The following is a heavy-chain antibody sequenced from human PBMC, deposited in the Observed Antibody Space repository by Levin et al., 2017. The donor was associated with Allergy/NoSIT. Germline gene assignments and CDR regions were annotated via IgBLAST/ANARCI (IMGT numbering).Heavy chain of an antibody. CDR2: IEHNVNS. D-gene: IGHD2-15*01. CDR3: ARGPCTGDNCYFPPYFDY. Sequence: SQTLSLTCTVSGASVTNGHFYWSWLRQHPGQGLEWIGYIEHNVNSYYNPSFNSRLSISLDTSKNQFSLELTSVTAADTAVYYCARGPCTGDNCYFPPYFDYWGLGTLVTVSS. J-gene: IGHJ4*02. CDR1: GASVTNGHFY. V-gene: IGHV4-31*03.